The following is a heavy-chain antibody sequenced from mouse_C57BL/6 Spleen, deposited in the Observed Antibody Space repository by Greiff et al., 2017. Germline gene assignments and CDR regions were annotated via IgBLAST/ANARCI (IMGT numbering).Heavy chain of an antibody. CDR1: GYSFTGYY. D-gene: IGHD1-1*01. CDR2: INPSTGGT. CDR3: ARKAYYGSSYDDMDY. V-gene: IGHV1-42*01. Sequence: EVQGVESGPELVKPGASVKISCKASGYSFTGYYMNWVKQSPEKSLEWIGEINPSTGGTTYNQKFKAKATLTVDKSSSTAYMQLKSLTSEDSAVYYCARKAYYGSSYDDMDYWGQGTSVTVSS. J-gene: IGHJ4*01.